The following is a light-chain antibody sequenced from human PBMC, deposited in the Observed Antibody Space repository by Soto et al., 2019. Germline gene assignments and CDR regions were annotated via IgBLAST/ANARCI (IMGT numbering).Light chain of an antibody. J-gene: IGLJ2*01. Sequence: QSALTQPASVSGSPGQSITISCTGTSNDAVTDNFVSWYQQHPGKAPKVMIFEDNKRPSGVSNRFSGSKSGNTASLTISGLQAEDEADYYCCSYARSDILVVFGGGTKLTVL. CDR3: CSYARSDILVV. CDR1: SNDAVTDNF. V-gene: IGLV2-23*01. CDR2: EDN.